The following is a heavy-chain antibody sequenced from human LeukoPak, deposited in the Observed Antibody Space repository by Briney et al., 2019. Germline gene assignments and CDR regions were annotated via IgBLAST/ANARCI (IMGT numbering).Heavy chain of an antibody. J-gene: IGHJ5*02. V-gene: IGHV1-69*05. CDR1: GYTFTTYD. CDR3: ARVSFVDSRPGFDP. Sequence: GASVKISCKPSGYTFTTYDISWVRQAPGQGLEWMGRIIPIFGTANYAQKFQGRVTITTDESTSTAYMELSSLRSEDTAVYYCARVSFVDSRPGFDPWGQGTLVTVSS. D-gene: IGHD3-22*01. CDR2: IIPIFGTA.